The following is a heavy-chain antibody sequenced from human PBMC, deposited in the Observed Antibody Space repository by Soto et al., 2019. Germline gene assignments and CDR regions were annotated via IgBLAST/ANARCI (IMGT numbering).Heavy chain of an antibody. CDR3: ARSSGYATPPDQ. CDR1: GVSFSGYD. CDR2: IYFRGTT. J-gene: IGHJ4*02. Sequence: LSETLSLTCAVFGVSFSGYDGSWLRQPPGTGLEWIGYIYFRGTTNYHPSLKSRVTISIDTSQNQFSLTLTSMTAADTAVYYCARSSGYATPPDQWGQGTLVTVSS. D-gene: IGHD3-22*01. V-gene: IGHV4-59*01.